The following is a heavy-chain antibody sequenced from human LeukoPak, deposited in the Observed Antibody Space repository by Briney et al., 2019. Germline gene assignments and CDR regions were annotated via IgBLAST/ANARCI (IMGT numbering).Heavy chain of an antibody. Sequence: SVKVSCKASGGTFSSYAISWVRQAPGQGLECMGRIIPIFGTANYAQKFQRRVTITTYESTSTDYMELSSLRSEDTAVYYCARVSASMDLSGWSYNWFDPWGQGTLVTVSS. CDR3: ARVSASMDLSGWSYNWFDP. J-gene: IGHJ5*02. D-gene: IGHD6-19*01. V-gene: IGHV1-69*05. CDR1: GGTFSSYA. CDR2: IIPIFGTA.